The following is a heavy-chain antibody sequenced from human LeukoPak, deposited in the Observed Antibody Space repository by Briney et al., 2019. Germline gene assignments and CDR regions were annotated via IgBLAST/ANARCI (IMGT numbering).Heavy chain of an antibody. V-gene: IGHV3-64D*09. CDR2: ISSNGCSI. CDR3: VKVKGGYCFDY. J-gene: IGHJ4*02. Sequence: PGGSLRFCCAASGFTFSTYAMHWVRQAPGKGVEYVSGISSNGCSIYYADSVKGRFTISRDNSKNTLYLQMSSLRVEDTAVYYCVKVKGGYCFDYWGQGTLVSVSS. CDR1: GFTFSTYA.